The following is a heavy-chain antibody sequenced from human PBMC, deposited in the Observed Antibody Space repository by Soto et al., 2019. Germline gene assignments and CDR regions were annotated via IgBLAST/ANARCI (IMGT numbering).Heavy chain of an antibody. J-gene: IGHJ3*02. CDR3: ASAPRMAGFDI. Sequence: QVQLVESGGGVVQPGRSLRLSCAASGFIFSPYAIHWVRQAPGKGLEWVALIRNDGSDKHYAESVTGRFTISRDNSKNTVYGQINGLRAEVRALYFCASAPRMAGFDIWGQGTMVTVSS. V-gene: IGHV3-33*01. CDR2: IRNDGSDK. CDR1: GFIFSPYA.